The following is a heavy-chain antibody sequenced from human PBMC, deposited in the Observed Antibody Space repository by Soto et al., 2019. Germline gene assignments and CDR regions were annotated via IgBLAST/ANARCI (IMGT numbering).Heavy chain of an antibody. J-gene: IGHJ4*02. D-gene: IGHD1-1*01. CDR3: ARGRYGDY. CDR2: ISAHNGNT. CDR1: GYAFTTYG. Sequence: QVHLVQSGAEVKKPGASVKVSCKGSGYAFTTYGITWVRQAPGQGLEWMGWISAHNGNTNYAPKAPGTVTVTRDTSTSTAYMELRSLRSDDTAVYYCARGRYGDYWGQGALVTVSS. V-gene: IGHV1-18*01.